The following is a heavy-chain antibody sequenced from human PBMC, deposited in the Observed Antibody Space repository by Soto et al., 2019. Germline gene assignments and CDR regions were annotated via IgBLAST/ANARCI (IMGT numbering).Heavy chain of an antibody. J-gene: IGHJ4*02. Sequence: ASGKVSCKASGYTFTGYYMHWVRQAPGQGLEWMGWINPNSGGTNYAQKFQGWVTMTRDTSISTAYMELSRLRSDDTAVYYCAREKCSGGSCYANYWGQGTLVTVSS. CDR1: GYTFTGYY. CDR2: INPNSGGT. D-gene: IGHD2-15*01. V-gene: IGHV1-2*04. CDR3: AREKCSGGSCYANY.